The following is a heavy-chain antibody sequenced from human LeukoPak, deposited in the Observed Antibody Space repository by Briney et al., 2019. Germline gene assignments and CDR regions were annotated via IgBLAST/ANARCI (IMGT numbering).Heavy chain of an antibody. Sequence: KPGGSLRLSCAASGSTFSDYYMSWIRQAPGKGLEWVSYISSSSSYTNYADSVKGRFTISRDNAKNSLYLQMNSLRAEDTAVYYCARAGVVIYYDSSAWFDPWGQGTLVTVSS. CDR3: ARAGVVIYYDSSAWFDP. J-gene: IGHJ5*02. V-gene: IGHV3-11*06. CDR2: ISSSSSYT. D-gene: IGHD3-22*01. CDR1: GSTFSDYY.